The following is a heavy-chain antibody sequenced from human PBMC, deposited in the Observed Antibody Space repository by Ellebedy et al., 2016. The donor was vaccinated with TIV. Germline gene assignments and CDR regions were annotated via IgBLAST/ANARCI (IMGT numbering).Heavy chain of an antibody. D-gene: IGHD3-22*01. J-gene: IGHJ4*02. Sequence: PGGSLRLSCAASGFTFSSYTMNWVRQAPGKGLEWVSSISSSSSYIYYADSVKGRFTISRDNAKNSLYLQMNSLRAEDTAVYYCARGHLLYYDSSGSDYWGQGTLVTVSS. CDR2: ISSSSSYI. V-gene: IGHV3-21*01. CDR1: GFTFSSYT. CDR3: ARGHLLYYDSSGSDY.